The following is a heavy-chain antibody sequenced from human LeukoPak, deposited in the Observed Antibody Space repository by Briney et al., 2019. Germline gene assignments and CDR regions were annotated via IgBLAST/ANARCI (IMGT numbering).Heavy chain of an antibody. J-gene: IGHJ3*02. D-gene: IGHD2-2*01. Sequence: TGGSLRLSCAASGFTFSSYWMSWVRQAPGKGLEWVANIKQDGSEKYYVDSVKGRFTISRDNAKNSLYLQMNSLRAEDTAVYYCARIVVVPAAMRAREAFDIWGQGTMVTVSS. V-gene: IGHV3-7*01. CDR3: ARIVVVPAAMRAREAFDI. CDR1: GFTFSSYW. CDR2: IKQDGSEK.